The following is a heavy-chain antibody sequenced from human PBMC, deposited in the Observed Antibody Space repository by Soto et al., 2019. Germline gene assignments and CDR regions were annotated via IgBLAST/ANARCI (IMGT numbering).Heavy chain of an antibody. CDR3: AKGRMEWELVFDY. CDR2: ISGSGGST. Sequence: GGSLRLSCAASGFTFSSYAMSWVRQAPGKGLEWVSAISGSGGSTYYADSVKGRFTISRDNSKNTLYLQMNSLRAEDTVVYYCAKGRMEWELVFDYWGQGTLVTVSS. V-gene: IGHV3-23*01. D-gene: IGHD1-26*01. J-gene: IGHJ4*02. CDR1: GFTFSSYA.